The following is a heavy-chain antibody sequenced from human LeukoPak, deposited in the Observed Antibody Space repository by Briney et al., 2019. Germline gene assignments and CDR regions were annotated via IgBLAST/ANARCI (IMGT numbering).Heavy chain of an antibody. V-gene: IGHV3-21*04. CDR3: VRDRGTYRPIDY. J-gene: IGHJ4*02. D-gene: IGHD1-26*01. CDR2: ISYTGTYI. Sequence: GGSLRLSCAASAFSLSAYNMNWVRQAPGKGLEWVSSISYTGTYIYYADSVKGRFTISRDNAQNSLYLQVNSLRAEDTAIYYCVRDRGTYRPIDYWGQGTLVTVSS. CDR1: AFSLSAYN.